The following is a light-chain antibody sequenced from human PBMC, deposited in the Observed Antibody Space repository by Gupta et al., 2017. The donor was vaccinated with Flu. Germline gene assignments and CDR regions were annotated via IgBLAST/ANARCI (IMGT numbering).Light chain of an antibody. Sequence: VTPGEPASIYCRSSQSLLHSNGYNYLDWYLQKPGQSPQLLIYLGSNRASGVPDRFSGSGSGTDFTLKISRVEAEDVGVYYCMQALQTPFTFGHGTKVDIK. J-gene: IGKJ3*01. V-gene: IGKV2-28*01. CDR1: QSLLHSNGYNY. CDR3: MQALQTPFT. CDR2: LGS.